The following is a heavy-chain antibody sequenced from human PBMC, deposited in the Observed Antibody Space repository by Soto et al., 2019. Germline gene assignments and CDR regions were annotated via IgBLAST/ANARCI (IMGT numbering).Heavy chain of an antibody. CDR3: ARDQWRLFDY. CDR1: GFTFSSYW. D-gene: IGHD6-19*01. CDR2: IKEDGSDE. Sequence: VQLVESGGGSVQPGGSLRLSCAASGFTFSSYWMGWVRQAPGKGLEWVANIKEDGSDEYYVDSVKGRFTISRDNAKNLVYLQMNSLRADDTAVYYCARDQWRLFDYWGQGTLVTVSS. J-gene: IGHJ4*02. V-gene: IGHV3-7*05.